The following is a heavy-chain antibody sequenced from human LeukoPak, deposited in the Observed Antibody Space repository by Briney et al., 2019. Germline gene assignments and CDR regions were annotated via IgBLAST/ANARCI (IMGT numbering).Heavy chain of an antibody. CDR3: ARFDPTSARSTSSGWSGSDAFDI. J-gene: IGHJ3*02. CDR2: IYYSGST. V-gene: IGHV4-39*01. Sequence: SETLSLTCTVSGGSISSSSYYWGWIRQPPGKGLEWIGSIYYSGSTYYNPSLKSRVTISVDTSKNQFSLKLSSVTAADTAVYYCARFDPTSARSTSSGWSGSDAFDIWGQGTMVTVSS. D-gene: IGHD6-19*01. CDR1: GGSISSSSYY.